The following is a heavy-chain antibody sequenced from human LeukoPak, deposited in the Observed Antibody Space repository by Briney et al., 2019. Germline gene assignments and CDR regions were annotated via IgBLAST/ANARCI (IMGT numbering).Heavy chain of an antibody. CDR1: GFTFDDYA. V-gene: IGHV3-9*01. CDR2: ISWNSGSI. D-gene: IGHD6-19*01. CDR3: AKPRAPYSSGWYGFDY. Sequence: GGSLRLSCAASGFTFDDYAMHWVRQAPGKGLEWVSGISWNSGSIGYADSVKGRFTISRDNAKNSLYLQMNSLRAEDTALYYCAKPRAPYSSGWYGFDYWAREPWSPSPQ. J-gene: IGHJ4*02.